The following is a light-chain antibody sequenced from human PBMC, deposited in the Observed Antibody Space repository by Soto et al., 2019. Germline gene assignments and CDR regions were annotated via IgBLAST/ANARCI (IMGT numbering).Light chain of an antibody. CDR1: QSVSSSY. V-gene: IGKV3-20*01. J-gene: IGKJ4*01. Sequence: EIVLTQSPGTLSLSPGERATLSCRASQSVSSSYLAWYQQKPGQAPRLLIYGASSRATVIPDRFSGSGSGTDFTLTISRLEPEDFAVYYCQQYDSSALTFGGGTKVEIK. CDR3: QQYDSSALT. CDR2: GAS.